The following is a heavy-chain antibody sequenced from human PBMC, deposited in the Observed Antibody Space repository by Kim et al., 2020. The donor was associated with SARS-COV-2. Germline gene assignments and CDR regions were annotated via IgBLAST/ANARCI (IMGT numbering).Heavy chain of an antibody. V-gene: IGHV4-39*01. D-gene: IGHD5-12*01. Sequence: YNPSLTSRVTISVDTSKNQCSLELSSVTAADTAVYYCARLPIVATNLIDYWGQGTLVTVSS. CDR3: ARLPIVATNLIDY. J-gene: IGHJ4*02.